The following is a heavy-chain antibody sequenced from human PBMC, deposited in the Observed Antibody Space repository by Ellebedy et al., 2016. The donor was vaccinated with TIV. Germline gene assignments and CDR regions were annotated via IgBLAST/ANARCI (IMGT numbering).Heavy chain of an antibody. CDR3: AREDSTNYGSGYDF. Sequence: AASVKVSCKASGYTFTGYYMHWVRQAPGQGLEWMGWINPNSGGTNYAQKFQGRVTVTRDTSISTAYMELSRLRSDDTAVYYCAREDSTNYGSGYDFWGQGTLVTVSS. CDR1: GYTFTGYY. J-gene: IGHJ4*02. D-gene: IGHD3-10*01. CDR2: INPNSGGT. V-gene: IGHV1-2*02.